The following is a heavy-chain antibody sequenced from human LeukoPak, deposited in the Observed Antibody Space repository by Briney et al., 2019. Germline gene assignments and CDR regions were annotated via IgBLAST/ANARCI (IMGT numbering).Heavy chain of an antibody. CDR3: AKASSSWAFDY. CDR2: IYSGGNT. CDR1: GFTVSTNY. D-gene: IGHD6-13*01. Sequence: PGGSLRLSCAASGFTVSTNYMSWVRQAPGKGLEWVSVIYSGGNTYYGDSVKGRFTISRDNSKNTLYLQMNSLRAEDTAVYYCAKASSSWAFDYWGQGTLVTVSS. J-gene: IGHJ4*02. V-gene: IGHV3-53*01.